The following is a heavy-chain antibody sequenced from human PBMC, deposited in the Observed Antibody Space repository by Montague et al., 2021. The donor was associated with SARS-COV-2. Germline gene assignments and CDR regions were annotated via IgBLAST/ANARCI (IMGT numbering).Heavy chain of an antibody. J-gene: IGHJ4*02. V-gene: IGHV4-34*01. Sequence: SETLSLTCGVDGGSSNFYYWSWIRQPPGKRPEWIGEINHRGSTNNNPSLKTRVTISIDTSKNQFSLKLSSVTAADTAVYYCARGKEVYAIHWDLNYWGQGTLVTVSS. CDR1: GGSSNFYY. D-gene: IGHD2-8*01. CDR3: ARGKEVYAIHWDLNY. CDR2: INHRGST.